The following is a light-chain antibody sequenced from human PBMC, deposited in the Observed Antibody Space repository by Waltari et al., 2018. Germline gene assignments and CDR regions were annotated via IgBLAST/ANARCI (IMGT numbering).Light chain of an antibody. V-gene: IGKV3-20*01. Sequence: EIVLAQSPGTLSLSPGQRATLSCRASPSVSRALAWYPQNPGQAPRLLLYGASSRATGIPDRFSGSGSGTDFSLTISRLEPEDFAVYFCQHYVRLPATFGQGTKVEIK. CDR1: PSVSRA. J-gene: IGKJ1*01. CDR2: GAS. CDR3: QHYVRLPAT.